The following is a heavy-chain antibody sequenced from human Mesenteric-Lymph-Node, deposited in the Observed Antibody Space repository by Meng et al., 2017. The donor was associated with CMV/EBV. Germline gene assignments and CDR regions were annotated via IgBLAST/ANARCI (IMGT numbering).Heavy chain of an antibody. V-gene: IGHV3-66*03. Sequence: GGSLRLSCAASGFPFISNFMSWVRQAPGKGLEWVSVIYSCGSTYYADSVKGRFTISRDHSKNTLYLQMNNLRAEDTAVYYCARDSVSSYRNFYYYYGMDVWGQGTTVTVSS. J-gene: IGHJ6*02. CDR1: GFPFISNF. D-gene: IGHD6-13*01. CDR2: IYSCGST. CDR3: ARDSVSSYRNFYYYYGMDV.